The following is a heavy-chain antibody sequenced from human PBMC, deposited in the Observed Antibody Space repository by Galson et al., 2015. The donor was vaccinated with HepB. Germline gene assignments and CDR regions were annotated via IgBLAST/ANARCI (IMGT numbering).Heavy chain of an antibody. V-gene: IGHV2-5*02. CDR2: IYWDDDK. J-gene: IGHJ4*02. D-gene: IGHD3-22*01. CDR1: GFSLSTSGVG. CDR3: AHNHYYDSSGSYYFDY. Sequence: PALVKPTQTLTLTCTFSGFSLSTSGVGVGWIRQPPGKALEWLALIYWDDDKRYSPSLKSRLTITKDTSKNQVVLTMTNMDPVDTATYYCAHNHYYDSSGSYYFDYWGQGTLVTVSS.